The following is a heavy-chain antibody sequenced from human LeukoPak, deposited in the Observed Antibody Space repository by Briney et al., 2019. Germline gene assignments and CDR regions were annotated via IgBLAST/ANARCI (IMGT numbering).Heavy chain of an antibody. J-gene: IGHJ4*02. CDR1: GFTFADYS. V-gene: IGHV3-21*01. D-gene: IGHD4-23*01. CDR3: ARDDGGNYPTTLEY. CDR2: ISSSSSYI. Sequence: PGGSLRLSCAASGFTFADYSMNWVRQAPGKGLEWVSSISSSSSYIFYADSVKGRFTISRDNARNSLYLQMNSLRAEDTAVYYCARDDGGNYPTTLEYWGQGTLVTVSS.